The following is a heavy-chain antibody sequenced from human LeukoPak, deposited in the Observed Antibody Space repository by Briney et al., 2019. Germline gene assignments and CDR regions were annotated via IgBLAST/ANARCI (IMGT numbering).Heavy chain of an antibody. V-gene: IGHV4-61*02. D-gene: IGHD5-24*01. CDR1: GGSISSGSYY. J-gene: IGHJ5*02. Sequence: SQTLSLTCTVPGGSISSGSYYWSWIRQPAGKGLEWIGRIYTSGSTYYNPSLKSRLTMSVDTDTSKNQFSLKLSSVTAADTAVYYCARSGYNNWFDPWGQGTLVTVSS. CDR3: ARSGYNNWFDP. CDR2: IYTSGST.